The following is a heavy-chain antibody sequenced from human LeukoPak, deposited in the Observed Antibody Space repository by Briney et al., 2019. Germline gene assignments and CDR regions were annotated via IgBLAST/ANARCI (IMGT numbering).Heavy chain of an antibody. CDR3: ARDFYDGFALDY. D-gene: IGHD2/OR15-2a*01. CDR2: ISGSGSST. CDR1: GFTFSGSG. V-gene: IGHV3-23*01. J-gene: IGHJ4*02. Sequence: GGSLRLSCAASGFTFSGSGMSWVRQAPGKGLEWVSAISGSGSSTYYADSVKGRFTISRDNSKNTLYLQMNSLRAEDTAVYYCARDFYDGFALDYWGQGTLVTVSS.